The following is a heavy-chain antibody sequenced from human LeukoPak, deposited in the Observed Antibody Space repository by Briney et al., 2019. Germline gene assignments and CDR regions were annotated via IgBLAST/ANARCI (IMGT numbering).Heavy chain of an antibody. D-gene: IGHD6-13*01. Sequence: GGSLRLSCAASGFTFSSYAMNWVRQAPGKGLEWVSGVSGSGAGTYYTDSVKGRFTISRDNSKNTLYLQMNSLRAEDTAVYYCARGAATGPTLGFDYWGQGTLVTVSS. CDR3: ARGAATGPTLGFDY. CDR2: VSGSGAGT. V-gene: IGHV3-23*01. CDR1: GFTFSSYA. J-gene: IGHJ4*02.